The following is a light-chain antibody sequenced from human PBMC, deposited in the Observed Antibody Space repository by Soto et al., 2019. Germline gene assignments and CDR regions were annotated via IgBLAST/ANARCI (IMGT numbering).Light chain of an antibody. CDR2: DVT. Sequence: QSALTQPPSVSGSPGQSVAISCTGTSSDVGNSNGVSWYQQAPGTAPKLMIYDVTNRPSGVPDRFSGSKSGNTASLTISGLQAEDEADYYCSSHTSSSTYVFGTGTKVTVL. CDR3: SSHTSSSTYV. V-gene: IGLV2-18*02. CDR1: SSDVGNSNG. J-gene: IGLJ1*01.